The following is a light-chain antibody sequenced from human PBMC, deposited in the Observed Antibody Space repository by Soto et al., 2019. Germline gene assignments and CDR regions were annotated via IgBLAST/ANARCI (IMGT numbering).Light chain of an antibody. Sequence: QSALTQPASVSGSPGQSITISCTGNSSDVGAYNYVSWYQQHPGKAPKLMIYEVSNRPSGVSNRFSGSKSGNTASLTISGLQAEEEADYYCSSYSSSSTLVFGGGTKVTVL. CDR3: SSYSSSSTLV. CDR2: EVS. CDR1: SSDVGAYNY. V-gene: IGLV2-14*01. J-gene: IGLJ2*01.